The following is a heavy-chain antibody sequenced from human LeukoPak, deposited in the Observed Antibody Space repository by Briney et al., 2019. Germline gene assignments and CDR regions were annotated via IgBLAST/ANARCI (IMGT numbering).Heavy chain of an antibody. V-gene: IGHV1-69*05. Sequence: ASVKVSCKASGGTFSSYAISWARQAPGQGLEWMGRIIPIFGTANYAQKFQGRVTITTDESTSTAYMELSSLRSEDTAGYYCARDPGGYYIAHFDYWGQGTLVTVSS. CDR2: IIPIFGTA. J-gene: IGHJ4*02. D-gene: IGHD3-3*01. CDR3: ARDPGGYYIAHFDY. CDR1: GGTFSSYA.